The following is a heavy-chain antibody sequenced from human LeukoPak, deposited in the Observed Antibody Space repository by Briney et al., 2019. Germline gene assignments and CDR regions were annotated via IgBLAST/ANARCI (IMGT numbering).Heavy chain of an antibody. CDR1: GFTFDDYD. CDR3: AKRGSGWAFDY. Sequence: PGRSLRLSCAASGFTFDDYDMHWVRQAPGKGLEWVSGISWNSGPIGYADSVKGRFTISRDNAKNSLYLQMNSLRAEDTALYYCAKRGSGWAFDYWGQGTLVTVSS. CDR2: ISWNSGPI. V-gene: IGHV3-9*01. J-gene: IGHJ4*02. D-gene: IGHD6-19*01.